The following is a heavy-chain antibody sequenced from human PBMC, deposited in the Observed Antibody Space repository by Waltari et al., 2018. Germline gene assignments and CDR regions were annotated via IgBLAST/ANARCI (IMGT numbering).Heavy chain of an antibody. CDR3: GRGADDQWGYYYYYYMDV. J-gene: IGHJ6*03. CDR1: GGSFSGYY. D-gene: IGHD1-26*01. V-gene: IGHV4-34*01. Sequence: QVQLQQWGAGLLKPSETLSLTCAVYGGSFSGYYWSWIRQPPGKGLEWIGEINHSGSTTNNPSSMRRVIISVGAAKNQFSPKLRPLTAADAAVDYCGRGADDQWGYYYYYYMDVWGKGTTVTVSS. CDR2: INHSGST.